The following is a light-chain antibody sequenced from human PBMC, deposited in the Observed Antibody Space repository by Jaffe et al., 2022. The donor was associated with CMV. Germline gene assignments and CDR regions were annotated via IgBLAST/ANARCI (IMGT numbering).Light chain of an antibody. V-gene: IGLV1-44*01. Sequence: QSVLTQPPSASGTPGQRVTISCSGSSSNIGGHSVSWFQQLPGTAPKLLIYDNTQRPSGVPDRFSGSKSGTSASLAISGLQSEDEADYYCAAWDDSLNGYVFGLGTKVTVL. CDR2: DNT. J-gene: IGLJ1*01. CDR1: SSNIGGHS. CDR3: AAWDDSLNGYV.